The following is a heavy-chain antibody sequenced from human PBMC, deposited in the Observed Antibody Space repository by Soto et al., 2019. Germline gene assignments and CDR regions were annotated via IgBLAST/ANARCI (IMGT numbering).Heavy chain of an antibody. D-gene: IGHD2-15*01. CDR1: GFTFSSYG. J-gene: IGHJ4*02. CDR2: ISYDGSNK. CDR3: ARAGGLLLDS. V-gene: IGHV3-30*03. Sequence: QVQLVESGGGLVQPGRSLRLSCAASGFTFSSYGMHWVRQAPGKGLEWVAVISYDGSNKYYADSVKGRFTISRDNSKNTLYLQMNSLRAEDTAVYYCARAGGLLLDSWGQGTLVTVSS.